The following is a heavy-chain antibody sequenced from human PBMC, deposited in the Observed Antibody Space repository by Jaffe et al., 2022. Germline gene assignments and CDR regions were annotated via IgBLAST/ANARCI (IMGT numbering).Heavy chain of an antibody. J-gene: IGHJ6*03. D-gene: IGHD4-17*01. Sequence: EVQLVESGGGLVQPGRSLRLSCAASGFTFDDYAMHWVRQAPGKGLEWVSGISWNSGSIGYADSVKGRFTISRDNAKNSLYLQMNSLRAEDTALYYCAKDSGYGDYSYSRYYYYYYMDVWGKGTTVTVSS. CDR3: AKDSGYGDYSYSRYYYYYYMDV. CDR1: GFTFDDYA. V-gene: IGHV3-9*01. CDR2: ISWNSGSI.